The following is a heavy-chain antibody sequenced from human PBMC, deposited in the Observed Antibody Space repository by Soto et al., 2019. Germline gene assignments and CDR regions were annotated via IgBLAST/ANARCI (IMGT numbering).Heavy chain of an antibody. CDR2: ISAYNGNT. J-gene: IGHJ5*02. V-gene: IGHV1-18*03. D-gene: IGHD2-2*01. Sequence: ASVKVSCKASGYSFTSYGISWVRQAPGQGLEWMGWISAYNGNTNYAQKLQGRVTMTTDTSTSTAYMELSRLRSYFMAVYYCATVHRSSTSCRNSLVPWG. CDR3: ATVHRSSTSCRNSLVP. CDR1: GYSFTSYG.